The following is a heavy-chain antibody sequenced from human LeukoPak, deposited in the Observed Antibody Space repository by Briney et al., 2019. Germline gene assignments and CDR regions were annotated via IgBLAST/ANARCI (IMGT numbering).Heavy chain of an antibody. CDR2: IYYSGST. CDR1: GGSISSSSYY. CDR3: ARVARNSGSYSATFDI. D-gene: IGHD1-26*01. J-gene: IGHJ3*02. V-gene: IGHV4-39*01. Sequence: SETLSLTCTVSGGSISSSSYYWGWIRQPPGKGLEWIGSIYYSGSTYYNPSLKSRVTISVDTSKNQFSLKLSSVTAADTAVYYCARVARNSGSYSATFDIWGQGTMVTVSS.